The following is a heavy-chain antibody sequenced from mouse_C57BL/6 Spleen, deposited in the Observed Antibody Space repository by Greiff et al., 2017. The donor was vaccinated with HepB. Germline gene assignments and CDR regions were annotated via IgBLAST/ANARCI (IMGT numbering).Heavy chain of an antibody. CDR1: GFTFSDYY. Sequence: DVQLVESGGGLVQPGGSLKLSCAASGFTFSDYYMYWVRQTPEKRLEWVAYISNGGGSTYYPDTVKGRFTISRDNAKNTLYLQMSRLKSEDTAMYYCARHPYYYGPYYAMDYWGQGTSVTVSS. CDR3: ARHPYYYGPYYAMDY. D-gene: IGHD1-1*01. CDR2: ISNGGGST. V-gene: IGHV5-12*01. J-gene: IGHJ4*01.